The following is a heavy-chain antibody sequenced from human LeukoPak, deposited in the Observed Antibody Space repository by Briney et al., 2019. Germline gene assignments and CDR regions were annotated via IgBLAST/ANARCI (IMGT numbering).Heavy chain of an antibody. J-gene: IGHJ4*02. Sequence: GGSLRLSCAASGFTFSDYYMNWIRQAPGKGLEWVSSISGGSRTINYADSVKGRFTTSRDNAKNSLFLQVNSLRAEDAAVYYCARAGQSDYWGQGTLVTVSS. V-gene: IGHV3-11*01. CDR1: GFTFSDYY. CDR2: ISGGSRTI. CDR3: ARAGQSDY.